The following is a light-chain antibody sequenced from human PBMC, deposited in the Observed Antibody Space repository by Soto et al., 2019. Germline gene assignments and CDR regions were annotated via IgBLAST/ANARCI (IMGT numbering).Light chain of an antibody. CDR2: GNS. Sequence: QSVLTQPPSVSGAPWQRVTISCTGSSSNIGAGYDVHWYQQLPATAPKLLISGNSNRPSGVPDRFSGSKSGTSAYLAITGLQAEDEADYYCQYYDSSLSGLVFGGGTKVTVL. CDR3: QYYDSSLSGLV. J-gene: IGLJ2*01. V-gene: IGLV1-40*01. CDR1: SSNIGAGYD.